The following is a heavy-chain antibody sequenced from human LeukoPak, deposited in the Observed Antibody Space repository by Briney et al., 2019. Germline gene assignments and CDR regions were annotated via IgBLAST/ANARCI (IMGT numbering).Heavy chain of an antibody. CDR1: GFTFSSYA. V-gene: IGHV4-39*01. CDR2: IYYRGST. CDR3: AIHPYRLLWLPLLEP. D-gene: IGHD2-2*01. Sequence: PGGSLRLSCAASGFTFSSYAVSGVRQAPGKGLEWIGSIYYRGSTYYNPSLKSRVTISVDTSKNQFSLKLSSVTAADTAVYYCAIHPYRLLWLPLLEPGGQRTLVTVSS. J-gene: IGHJ5*02.